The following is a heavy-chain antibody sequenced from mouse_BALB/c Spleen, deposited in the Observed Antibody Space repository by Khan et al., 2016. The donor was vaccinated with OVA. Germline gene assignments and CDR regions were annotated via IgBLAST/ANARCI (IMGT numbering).Heavy chain of an antibody. J-gene: IGHJ2*01. CDR2: INTHTGES. Sequence: QIQLVQSGPEVKKPGETVKISCKASGYTFTNYGMNWMKQAPGKGLKWMGWINTHTGESTYADDFKGRFAFSLETSANTAYLHINNLKNEDTATYFCARILSVFVDYGGKGTTLTVSS. D-gene: IGHD6-2*01. CDR1: GYTFTNYG. V-gene: IGHV9-3-1*01. CDR3: ARILSVFVDY.